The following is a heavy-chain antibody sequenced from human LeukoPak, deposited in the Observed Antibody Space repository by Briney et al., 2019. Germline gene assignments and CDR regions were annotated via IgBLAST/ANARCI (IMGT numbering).Heavy chain of an antibody. J-gene: IGHJ4*02. CDR1: GFTFSSYA. CDR3: AKGQSYSSGWYDY. CDR2: ISGSGGST. Sequence: PGGSLRHSCAASGFTFSSYAMSWVRQAPGKGLEWVSAISGSGGSTYYADSVKGRFTISRDNSKNTLYLQMNSLRAEDTAVYYCAKGQSYSSGWYDYWGQGTLVTVSS. V-gene: IGHV3-23*01. D-gene: IGHD6-19*01.